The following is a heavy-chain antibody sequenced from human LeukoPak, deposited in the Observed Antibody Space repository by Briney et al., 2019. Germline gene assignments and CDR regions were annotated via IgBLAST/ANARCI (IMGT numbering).Heavy chain of an antibody. J-gene: IGHJ4*02. CDR1: GGSFSGYY. V-gene: IGHV4-34*01. CDR2: INHSGST. D-gene: IGHD5-24*01. CDR3: ARRGRWLNAIDY. Sequence: PSETLSLTCAVYGGSFSGYYWSWIRQPPGKGLEWIGEINHSGSTNCNPSLKSRVTISVDTSKNQFSLKLSSVTAADTAVYYCARRGRWLNAIDYWGQGTLVTVSS.